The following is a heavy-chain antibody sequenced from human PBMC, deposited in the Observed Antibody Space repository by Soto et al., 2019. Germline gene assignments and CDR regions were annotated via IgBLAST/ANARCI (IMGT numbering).Heavy chain of an antibody. V-gene: IGHV2-5*01. D-gene: IGHD6-19*01. Sequence: SGPTLVNPTQTLTLTCPFSGFSLSTNGVRVGWIRQPPGMALEWLAIISWNDEKHYSPSLKNRLTITKDTSKNQVVLTMTNMDPVDTATYYCAHRRVWSSDWYDWFEPWGQGMLVTVSS. CDR3: AHRRVWSSDWYDWFEP. CDR2: ISWNDEK. CDR1: GFSLSTNGVR. J-gene: IGHJ5*02.